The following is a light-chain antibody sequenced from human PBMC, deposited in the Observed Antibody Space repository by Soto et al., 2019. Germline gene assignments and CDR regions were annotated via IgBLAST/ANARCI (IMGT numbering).Light chain of an antibody. J-gene: IGKJ1*01. CDR1: QSVSSW. CDR2: DAS. CDR3: QQYNKYSWT. V-gene: IGKV1-5*01. Sequence: DIQMTQSPSTLSASMGDRVTITCRASQSVSSWLAWYQQKPGKAPKLLIYDASNLESGVPSRFSGSGSGTEFTLTISSLQPVDFATYYCQQYNKYSWTFGQGTKVEVK.